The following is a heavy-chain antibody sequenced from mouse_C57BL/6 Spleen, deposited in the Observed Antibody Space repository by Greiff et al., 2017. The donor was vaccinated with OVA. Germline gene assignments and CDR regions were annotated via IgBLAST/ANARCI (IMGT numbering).Heavy chain of an antibody. CDR3: TGETGDYAMDY. CDR1: GFTFSNYW. D-gene: IGHD4-1*01. CDR2: IRLKSDNYAT. J-gene: IGHJ4*01. V-gene: IGHV6-3*01. Sequence: EVQLQQSGGGLVQPGGSMKLSCVASGFTFSNYWMNWVRQSPEKGLEWVAQIRLKSDNYATHYAESVKGRFTISRDDSKSSVYLQMNNLRAEDTGIYYCTGETGDYAMDYWGQGTSVTVSS.